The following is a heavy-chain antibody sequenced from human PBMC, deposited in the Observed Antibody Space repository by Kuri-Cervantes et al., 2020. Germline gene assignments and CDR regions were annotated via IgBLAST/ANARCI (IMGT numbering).Heavy chain of an antibody. V-gene: IGHV3-21*01. D-gene: IGHD5-18*01. CDR3: AREDTAMVSVDY. Sequence: GGSLRPSCAASGFTFSSYSMNWVRQAPGKGLEWVSSISSSSSYIYYADSVKGRFTISRDNAKNSLYLQMNSLRAEDTAVYYCAREDTAMVSVDYWGQGTLVTVSS. J-gene: IGHJ4*02. CDR2: ISSSSSYI. CDR1: GFTFSSYS.